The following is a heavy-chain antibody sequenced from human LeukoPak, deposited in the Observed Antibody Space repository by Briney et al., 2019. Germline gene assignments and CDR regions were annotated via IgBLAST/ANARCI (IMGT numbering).Heavy chain of an antibody. D-gene: IGHD2-15*01. CDR1: GFTFSAYN. Sequence: GGSLRLSCAASGFTFSAYNMNWVRRTPGKGLEWVSSITTSSSYMFYADSVRGRFTISRDNAENSLYLQMNSLRAEDTAVYYCARLHRYCSGGSCASLWGQGTLVTVSS. CDR3: ARLHRYCSGGSCASL. V-gene: IGHV3-21*01. J-gene: IGHJ4*02. CDR2: ITTSSSYM.